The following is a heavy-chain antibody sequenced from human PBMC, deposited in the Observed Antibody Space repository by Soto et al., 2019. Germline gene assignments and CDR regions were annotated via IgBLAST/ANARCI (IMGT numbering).Heavy chain of an antibody. V-gene: IGHV1-2*02. CDR3: ARGPLE. CDR2: SDPDSGDT. CDR1: GYTFTGYY. Sequence: QVRLEQSGAEVKKPGASVTVSCKASGYTFTGYYLHWVRQAPGQGLEWMGRSDPDSGDTDHSQKYQGSVTLTRDTAIDTAYMEVTRLTLDDTAIYYCARGPLEWGQGTLVTVSS. J-gene: IGHJ4*02.